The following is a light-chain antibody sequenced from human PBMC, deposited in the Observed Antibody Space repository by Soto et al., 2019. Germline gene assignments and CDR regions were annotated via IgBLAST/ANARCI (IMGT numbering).Light chain of an antibody. CDR1: QSVSSSS. CDR2: GAS. CDR3: QHFGSSPGYT. Sequence: EIVLTQSPGTLFLSPGERATLSCRASQSVSSSSLAWYQQKPGQAPRLLIYGASSRATGIPDRFSGSGSGTDFTLTISRLEPEDFAVYFCQHFGSSPGYTFGQGTKLKIK. J-gene: IGKJ2*01. V-gene: IGKV3-20*01.